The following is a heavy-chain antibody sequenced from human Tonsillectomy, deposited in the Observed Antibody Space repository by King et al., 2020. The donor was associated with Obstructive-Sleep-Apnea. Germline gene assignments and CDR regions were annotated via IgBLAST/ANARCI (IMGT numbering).Heavy chain of an antibody. CDR2: MSSSGSTI. CDR1: GFTFSNYY. Sequence: VQLVESGGGLVKPGGSLKLSCAASGFTFSNYYMSWIRQAPGKGLEWVSYMSSSGSTIYYADSVKGRFTNSRDNAKNSLYLQMNTLRAEETAVYYCARDASTMEARFDSWGQGTLVTVSA. J-gene: IGHJ4*02. D-gene: IGHD6-6*01. V-gene: IGHV3-11*01. CDR3: ARDASTMEARFDS.